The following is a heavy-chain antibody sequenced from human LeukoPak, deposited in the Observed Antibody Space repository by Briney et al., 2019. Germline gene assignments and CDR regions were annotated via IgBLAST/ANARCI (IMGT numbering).Heavy chain of an antibody. J-gene: IGHJ6*02. CDR3: ARDQGYDILTGYYYYGMDV. D-gene: IGHD3-9*01. CDR2: ISGSGGST. V-gene: IGHV3-23*01. Sequence: GGSLRLSCAASGFTFSSYAMSWVRQAPGKGLEWVSAISGSGGSTYYADSVQGRFTISRDNSKNTLYLQMNSLRAEDTAVYYCARDQGYDILTGYYYYGMDVWGQGTTVTVSS. CDR1: GFTFSSYA.